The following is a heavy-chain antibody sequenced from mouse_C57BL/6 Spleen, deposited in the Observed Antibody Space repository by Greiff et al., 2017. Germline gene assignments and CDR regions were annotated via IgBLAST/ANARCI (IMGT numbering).Heavy chain of an antibody. J-gene: IGHJ3*01. V-gene: IGHV5-4*01. CDR1: GFTFSSYA. CDR2: ISDGGSYT. D-gene: IGHD1-1*01. Sequence: EVQLQESGGGLVKPGGSLKLSCAASGFTFSSYAMSWVRQTPEKRLEWVATISDGGSYTYYPDNVKGRFTISRDNAKNNLYLQMSHLKSEDTAMYYCARDAAYGDGDWFAYWGQGTLVTVSA. CDR3: ARDAAYGDGDWFAY.